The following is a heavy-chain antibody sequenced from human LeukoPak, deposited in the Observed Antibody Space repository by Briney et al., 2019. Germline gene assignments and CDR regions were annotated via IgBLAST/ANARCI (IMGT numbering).Heavy chain of an antibody. Sequence: SQTLSLTCAVSGGSISSGGYSWSWIRQPPGKGLEWIGYIYQSGSTYYNPSLKSRVTISVDRSKNQFSLKLSSVTAADTAVYYCARGGANVNYYDSSNGFYYWGQGTLVTVSS. J-gene: IGHJ4*02. CDR2: IYQSGST. CDR1: GGSISSGGYS. V-gene: IGHV4-30-2*01. CDR3: ARGGANVNYYDSSNGFYY. D-gene: IGHD3-22*01.